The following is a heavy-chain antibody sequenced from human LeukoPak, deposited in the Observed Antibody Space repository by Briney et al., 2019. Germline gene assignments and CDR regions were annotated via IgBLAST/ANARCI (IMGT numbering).Heavy chain of an antibody. V-gene: IGHV4-59*08. CDR2: IYYSGST. D-gene: IGHD2-15*01. CDR3: ARRGAV. J-gene: IGHJ6*04. CDR1: GGSISSYY. Sequence: NPSESLSLTCTVSGGSISSYYWSWIRQPPGKGLEWIGYIYYSGSTNYNPSLKSRVTISVDTSKNQFSLNLTSVTAADTAVYYCARRGAVWGKGTTVTVSS.